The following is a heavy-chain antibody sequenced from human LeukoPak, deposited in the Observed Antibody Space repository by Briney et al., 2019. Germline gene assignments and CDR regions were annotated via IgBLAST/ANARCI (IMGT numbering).Heavy chain of an antibody. CDR1: GYSFNNHE. V-gene: IGHV3-48*03. CDR3: ARVRPRSDSYYVFDY. CDR2: INSGDTTK. J-gene: IGHJ4*02. D-gene: IGHD3-10*01. Sequence: GGSLRLSCEPSGYSFNNHEMNWVRQAPGKGLECLSYINSGDTTKYYADSVKGRFTISRDNAKNSLYLQMNSLRADDTAVYYCARVRPRSDSYYVFDYWGQGNLVIVSS.